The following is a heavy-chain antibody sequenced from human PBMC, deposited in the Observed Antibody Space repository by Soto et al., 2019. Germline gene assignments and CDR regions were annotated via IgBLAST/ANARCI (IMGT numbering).Heavy chain of an antibody. CDR3: ARDSSGYYWFDP. V-gene: IGHV4-38-2*02. CDR1: GFSISSGYF. Sequence: SETLSLTCPVSGFSISSGYFWGWIRQPPGKGPEWLGSIYHSGTTYYNPSVKGRVTISVDTSKNQFSLKMSSVTAADTAVYYCARDSSGYYWFDPWGQGTLVTVSS. D-gene: IGHD3-22*01. CDR2: IYHSGTT. J-gene: IGHJ5*02.